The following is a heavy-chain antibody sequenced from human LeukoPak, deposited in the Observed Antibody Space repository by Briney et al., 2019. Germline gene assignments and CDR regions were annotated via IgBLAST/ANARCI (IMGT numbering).Heavy chain of an antibody. CDR2: ISYDGSNK. Sequence: GSLRLSCAASGFTFSSYAMHWVRQAPGKGLEWVAVISYDGSNKYYADSVKGRFTISRDNSKNTLYLQMNSLRAEDTAVYYCAKGGCSSTSCYTPYFDYWGQGTLVTVSS. CDR3: AKGGCSSTSCYTPYFDY. J-gene: IGHJ4*02. D-gene: IGHD2-2*02. CDR1: GFTFSSYA. V-gene: IGHV3-30-3*01.